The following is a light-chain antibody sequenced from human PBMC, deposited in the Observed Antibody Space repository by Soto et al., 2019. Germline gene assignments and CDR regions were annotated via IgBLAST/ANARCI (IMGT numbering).Light chain of an antibody. CDR3: QQYEDLPFS. Sequence: DIQMTQSPSSLSASVGDRVTITCQASQDISNYLNWYQQKPGKAPKLLIYDASNLETGVPSRFSGSGSGTDFTFTISSLHTEDLATYYCQQYEDLPFSFGPGTKVDI. V-gene: IGKV1-33*01. J-gene: IGKJ3*01. CDR1: QDISNY. CDR2: DAS.